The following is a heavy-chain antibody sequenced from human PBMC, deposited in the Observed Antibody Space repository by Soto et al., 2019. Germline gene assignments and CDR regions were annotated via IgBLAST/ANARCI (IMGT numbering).Heavy chain of an antibody. D-gene: IGHD4-17*01. CDR1: GYTFTNYA. CDR2: INAGNGNT. J-gene: IGHJ4*02. CDR3: VRGISTVTTPWSGH. V-gene: IGHV1-3*01. Sequence: QVQLVQSGAEVKKPGASVKVSCKASGYTFTNYAIHWVRQAPGQRLEWMGWINAGNGNTSYSQKFQGRVTSTRDTXXSTADMELSSLRSEDTAVYYCVRGISTVTTPWSGHWGQGTLVTVSS.